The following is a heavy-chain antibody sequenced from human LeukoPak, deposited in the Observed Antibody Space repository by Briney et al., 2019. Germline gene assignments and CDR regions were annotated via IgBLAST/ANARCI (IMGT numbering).Heavy chain of an antibody. J-gene: IGHJ4*02. Sequence: GGSLRLSCAASGFTVSSNYMSWVRQAPGKGLEWVSVIYSGGSTYYADSVKRRFTISRDNSKNTLYLQMNSLRAEDTAVYYCAREALAADDYWGQGTLVTISS. CDR3: AREALAADDY. CDR1: GFTVSSNY. V-gene: IGHV3-66*01. D-gene: IGHD6-13*01. CDR2: IYSGGST.